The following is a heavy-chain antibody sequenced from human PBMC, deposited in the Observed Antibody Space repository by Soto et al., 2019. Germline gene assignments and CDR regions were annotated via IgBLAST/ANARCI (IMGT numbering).Heavy chain of an antibody. CDR1: VFTFISYS. CDR2: ISSSSSYI. D-gene: IGHD3-22*01. V-gene: IGHV3-21*01. J-gene: IGHJ5*02. CDR3: ARAYYYDSSGYYQKNWFDP. Sequence: GWSLRLSCASSVFTFISYSMNWVRQAPGKGLEWVSSISSSSSYIYYADSVKGRFTISRDNAKNSLYLQMNSLRAEDTAVYYCARAYYYDSSGYYQKNWFDPWGQGTLVTVSS.